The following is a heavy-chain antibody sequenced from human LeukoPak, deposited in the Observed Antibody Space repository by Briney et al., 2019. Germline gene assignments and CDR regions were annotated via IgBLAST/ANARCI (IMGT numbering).Heavy chain of an antibody. D-gene: IGHD3-9*01. CDR1: GFTFSSYA. Sequence: GGSLRLSCAASGFTFSSYAMHWVRQAPGKGLEWVAVISYDGCNKYYADSVKGRFTISRDNSKNTLYLQMNSLRAEDTAVYYCARDFLTVADFDWLFPGYWGQGTLVTVSS. CDR2: ISYDGCNK. V-gene: IGHV3-30*04. CDR3: ARDFLTVADFDWLFPGY. J-gene: IGHJ4*02.